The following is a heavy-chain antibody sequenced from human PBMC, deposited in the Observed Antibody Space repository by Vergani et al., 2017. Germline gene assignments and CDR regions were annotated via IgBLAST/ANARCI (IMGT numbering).Heavy chain of an antibody. Sequence: QLQLQESGPGLVKPSETLSLTCTVSGGSISSSSYYWGWIRQPPGKGLEWIGSIYYTGSTYSNPSLKSRVTISVDTSKNQFSLKLSSVTAADTAVYYCARLQGYGDYPWYFDYWGQGTLVTVSS. V-gene: IGHV4-39*01. D-gene: IGHD4-17*01. CDR3: ARLQGYGDYPWYFDY. CDR1: GGSISSSSYY. J-gene: IGHJ4*02. CDR2: IYYTGST.